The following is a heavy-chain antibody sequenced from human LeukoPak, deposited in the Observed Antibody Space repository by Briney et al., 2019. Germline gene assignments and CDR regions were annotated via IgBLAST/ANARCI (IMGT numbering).Heavy chain of an antibody. CDR3: ARNFGGGDSSGPYY. CDR2: ISSGSSYI. CDR1: GFTLSRYS. J-gene: IGHJ4*02. V-gene: IGHV3-21*04. D-gene: IGHD3-22*01. Sequence: GGSLRLSCAASGFTLSRYSMNWVRQAPGKGLEWVSSISSGSSYIYYAGSVKGRFIISRDNAKNSLYLQVNSLRAEDTALYYCARNFGGGDSSGPYYWGQGTLVTVSS.